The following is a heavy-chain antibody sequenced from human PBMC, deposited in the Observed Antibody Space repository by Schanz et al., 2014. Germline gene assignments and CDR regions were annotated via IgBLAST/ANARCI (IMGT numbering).Heavy chain of an antibody. V-gene: IGHV3-NL1*01. CDR1: GFIFSNYG. CDR2: ISHSGGSK. D-gene: IGHD2-15*01. CDR3: ARDRGYCSGGSCLTFDY. J-gene: IGHJ4*02. Sequence: QVQLVESGGGVVQPGGSLRLSCAASGFIFSNYGMHWVRQAPGKGLEWVSSISHSGGSKYYADSVKGRFTISRDNSKNTLYLQMNTLRAEDTAVYYCARDRGYCSGGSCLTFDYWGQGTLVTVSS.